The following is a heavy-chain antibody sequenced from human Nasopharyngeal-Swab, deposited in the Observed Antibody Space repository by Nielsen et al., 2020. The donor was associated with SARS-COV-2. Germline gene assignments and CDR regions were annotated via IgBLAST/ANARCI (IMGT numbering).Heavy chain of an antibody. CDR1: EFTFRTYA. V-gene: IGHV3-23*01. CDR2: IGGVGSPT. Sequence: GESLKISCAASEFTFRTYAMSWVRQAPGTGLEWVSAIGGVGSPTFYADSVKGRFTISRDNSKNMLFLQMNSLTADDTAVYYCAKHSQHSPPGDRVFDYWGQGTLVTVSS. D-gene: IGHD7-27*01. CDR3: AKHSQHSPPGDRVFDY. J-gene: IGHJ4*02.